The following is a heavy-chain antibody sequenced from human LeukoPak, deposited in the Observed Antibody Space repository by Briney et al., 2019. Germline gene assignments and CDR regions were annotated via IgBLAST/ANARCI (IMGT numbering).Heavy chain of an antibody. D-gene: IGHD3-9*01. CDR1: GGSFSGYY. Sequence: SETLSLTCAVYGGSFSGYYWSWIRQPPGKGLEWIGDINHSGSTNYNPSLKSRVTISVDTSKNQFSLKLSSVTAADTAVYYCARAVLRYFDWLLAYNWFDPWGQGTLVTVSS. V-gene: IGHV4-34*01. CDR3: ARAVLRYFDWLLAYNWFDP. J-gene: IGHJ5*02. CDR2: INHSGST.